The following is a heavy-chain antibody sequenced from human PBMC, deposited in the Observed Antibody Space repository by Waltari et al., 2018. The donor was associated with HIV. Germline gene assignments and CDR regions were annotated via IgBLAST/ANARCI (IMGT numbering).Heavy chain of an antibody. J-gene: IGHJ6*02. CDR3: ARDVVEDSNGMDV. CDR1: GFTFSSYG. CDR2: IWYDGSNK. Sequence: QVQLVESGGGVVQPGRSLRLSCAASGFTFSSYGMHWVRQAPGKGLEWVAVIWYDGSNKYYADSVKGRFTISRDNSKNTLYLQMNSLRAEDTAVYYCARDVVEDSNGMDVWGQGTTVTVSS. D-gene: IGHD2-21*01. V-gene: IGHV3-33*01.